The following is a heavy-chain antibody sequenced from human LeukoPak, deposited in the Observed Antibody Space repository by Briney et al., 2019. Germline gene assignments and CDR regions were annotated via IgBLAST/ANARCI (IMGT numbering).Heavy chain of an antibody. V-gene: IGHV3-23*01. CDR2: IGRSGDSI. CDR1: GFTFSSYA. J-gene: IGHJ4*02. Sequence: GGSLRLSCAASGFTFSSYAMSWVRQAPGKGLEWISAIGRSGDSIFYADSVKGRFTISRDNSKDTLYLQMNSLRAEDTAVYYCAKRPSAGSVYFDSWGQGTLVTVSS. D-gene: IGHD6-13*01. CDR3: AKRPSAGSVYFDS.